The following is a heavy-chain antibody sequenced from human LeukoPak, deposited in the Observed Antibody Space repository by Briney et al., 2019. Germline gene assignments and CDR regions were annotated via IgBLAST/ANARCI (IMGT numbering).Heavy chain of an antibody. CDR1: GFTFDDYA. CDR2: ISGSGGST. V-gene: IGHV3-23*01. D-gene: IGHD3-3*01. Sequence: GGSLRLSCAASGFTFDDYAMHWVRQAPGKGLEWVSGISGSGGSTYYADSVKGRFTISRDNTKNSLYLQMNSLRAEDTAVYYCARKYDFWSGGAFDIWGQGTMVTVSS. CDR3: ARKYDFWSGGAFDI. J-gene: IGHJ3*02.